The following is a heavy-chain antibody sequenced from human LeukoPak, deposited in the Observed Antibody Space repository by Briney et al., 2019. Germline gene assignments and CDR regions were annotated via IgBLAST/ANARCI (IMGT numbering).Heavy chain of an antibody. CDR1: GYTFTGYY. V-gene: IGHV1-2*06. CDR2: INPNSGGT. J-gene: IGHJ3*02. D-gene: IGHD4-17*01. Sequence: ASVKVSCKASGYTFTGYYMHWVRQAPGQGLEWMGRINPNSGGTNYAQKFQGRVTMTRDTSISTAYMELSRLRSDDTAVYYCATDTVTTSTRSFDIWGQGTMVTVSS. CDR3: ATDTVTTSTRSFDI.